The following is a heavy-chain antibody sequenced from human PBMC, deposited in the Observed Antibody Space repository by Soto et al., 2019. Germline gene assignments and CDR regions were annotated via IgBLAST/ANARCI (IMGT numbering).Heavy chain of an antibody. CDR3: ARDKGGMDV. CDR1: GYIFPSYG. Sequence: QVQLVQSGGEVKKPGSSVKISCKTSGYIFPSYGIAWVRQAPGQGIEWMGWISAYNGNTKSAEKVQGRVTMTRDTSPSTVYMELRSLRSDDTAVYYCARDKGGMDVWGQGTTVIVSS. V-gene: IGHV1-18*01. CDR2: ISAYNGNT. J-gene: IGHJ6*02.